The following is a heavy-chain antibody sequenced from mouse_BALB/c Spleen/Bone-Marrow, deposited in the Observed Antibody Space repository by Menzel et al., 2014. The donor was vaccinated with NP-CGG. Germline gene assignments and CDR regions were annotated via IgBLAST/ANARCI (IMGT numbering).Heavy chain of an antibody. D-gene: IGHD2-4*01. V-gene: IGHV5-9-2*01. CDR2: ISGGGSYT. J-gene: IGHJ3*01. CDR1: GFSFNSYG. CDR3: ARHAYYDQTEVSFVY. Sequence: EVKVEESGGRLVKSGGSLKLSCAASGFSFNSYGMSWVRQTPEKRLAWVATISGGGSYTFYPDSVKGRFTISRDNAKNNLYLQLSSLRSEDTALYYCARHAYYDQTEVSFVYWGEGTLVTVSA.